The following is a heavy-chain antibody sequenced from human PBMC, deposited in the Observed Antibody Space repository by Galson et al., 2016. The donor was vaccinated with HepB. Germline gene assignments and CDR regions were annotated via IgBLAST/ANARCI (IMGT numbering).Heavy chain of an antibody. Sequence: QSGAEAKKPGESLAISCKGSGYSFNTYWLAWVRQTPGKGLEWMGIIYPDDSETRYSPSFQRRVTLSAYKSTNTAYLQWLSLNASDTPIYYCARRVRGHYYGMDVWGQGTTVTVSS. CDR2: IYPDDSET. V-gene: IGHV5-51*01. CDR1: GYSFNTYW. D-gene: IGHD3-10*01. CDR3: ARRVRGHYYGMDV. J-gene: IGHJ6*02.